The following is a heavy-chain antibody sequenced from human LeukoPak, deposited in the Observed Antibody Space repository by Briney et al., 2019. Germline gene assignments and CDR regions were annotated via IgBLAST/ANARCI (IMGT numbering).Heavy chain of an antibody. V-gene: IGHV4-59*01. CDR2: IYYSGST. CDR1: GGSISTYY. J-gene: IGHJ5*02. D-gene: IGHD6-13*01. CDR3: ARRGYSSSRYDP. Sequence: SETLSLTCTVSGGSISTYYWSWIRQPPGKGLEWIGYIYYSGSTNYNPSLKSRVTISVDTSKNQFSLKLGSVTAADTAMYYCARRGYSSSRYDPWGQGTLVTVSS.